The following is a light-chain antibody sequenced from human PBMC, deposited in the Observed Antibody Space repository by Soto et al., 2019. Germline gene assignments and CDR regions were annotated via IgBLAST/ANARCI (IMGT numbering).Light chain of an antibody. J-gene: IGLJ2*01. V-gene: IGLV1-40*01. CDR3: HSYDSSRSGRVV. Sequence: QSVLTQPPSVSGAPGQRVTISCTGSSSNIGAGYDVHWYQQLPGTAPKLLIYGNSNRPSGVPDRFSGSKSGTSASLAITGLLDEDEADYYCHSYDSSRSGRVVFGGGTKLTVL. CDR2: GNS. CDR1: SSNIGAGYD.